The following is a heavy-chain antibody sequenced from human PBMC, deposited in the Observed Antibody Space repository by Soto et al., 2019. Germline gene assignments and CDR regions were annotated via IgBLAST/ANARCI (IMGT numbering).Heavy chain of an antibody. V-gene: IGHV4-34*01. CDR3: ARRGFGLFYYGTSGSPDFYYYNMDV. D-gene: IGHD3-22*01. CDR2: INHSGST. Sequence: PSETLSLTCAVYGGSFSGYYWSWIRQPPGKGLEWIGEINHSGSTNYNPSLKSRVTISVDTSKNQFSLKLSSVTAADTAVYYCARRGFGLFYYGTSGSPDFYYYNMDVWGQGTTVTVSS. J-gene: IGHJ6*03. CDR1: GGSFSGYY.